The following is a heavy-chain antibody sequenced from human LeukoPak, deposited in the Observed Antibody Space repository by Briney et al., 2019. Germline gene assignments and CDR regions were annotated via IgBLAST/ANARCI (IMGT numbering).Heavy chain of an antibody. J-gene: IGHJ4*02. D-gene: IGHD3-10*01. V-gene: IGHV3-33*01. CDR3: ARVLDVTVVFGPGGY. Sequence: GGSLRLSCVASGFTFSSYGMQWVRQAPGKGLEWVAVIWFDGSKRYYADSVKGRFTISRDNSKNTLYLQMNSLRAEDTAMYYCARVLDVTVVFGPGGYWGQGTLVTVSS. CDR1: GFTFSSYG. CDR2: IWFDGSKR.